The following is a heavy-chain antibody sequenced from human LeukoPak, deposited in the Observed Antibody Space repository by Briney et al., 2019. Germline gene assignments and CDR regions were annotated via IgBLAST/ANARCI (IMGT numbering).Heavy chain of an antibody. D-gene: IGHD4-17*01. J-gene: IGHJ3*02. CDR2: INTDGSDT. CDR3: TRGDYGAYGYDAFDI. CDR1: GFTFSSYW. Sequence: GGSLRLSCAASGFTFSSYWMHWVRQAPGKGLVWVSRINTDGSDTTYADSVKGRFTISRDNAKNTLYLQMNSLRAEDTAMYYCTRGDYGAYGYDAFDIWGQGTMVTVSS. V-gene: IGHV3-74*03.